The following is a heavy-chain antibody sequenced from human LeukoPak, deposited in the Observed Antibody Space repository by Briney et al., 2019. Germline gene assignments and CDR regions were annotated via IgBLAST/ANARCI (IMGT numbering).Heavy chain of an antibody. D-gene: IGHD6-19*01. CDR2: IFQSVST. V-gene: IGHV4-38-2*02. CDR3: ARNNSNGFDF. Sequence: SGTLSLTCTVSGYSISGGYYWGWIRQPPGKGLEWIGTIFQSVSTYYNPSLKSRVTTSVDTSKNQFSLKLSSVTAADTAVYYCARNNSNGFDFWSQGTLVTVSS. J-gene: IGHJ4*02. CDR1: GYSISGGYY.